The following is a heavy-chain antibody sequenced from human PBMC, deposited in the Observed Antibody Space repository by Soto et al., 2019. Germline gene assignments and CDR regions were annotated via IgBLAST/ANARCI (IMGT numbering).Heavy chain of an antibody. D-gene: IGHD1-7*01. V-gene: IGHV3-74*01. J-gene: IGHJ6*02. CDR1: GFTFSSYW. Sequence: PGGSLRLSSAASGFTFSSYWMHWVRQAPGKGLVWVSRINSDGSSTSYADSVKGRFTISRDNAKNTLYLQMNSLRAEDTAVYYCARDGLWNWNYYYYYYGMDVWGQGTTVTV. CDR3: ARDGLWNWNYYYYYYGMDV. CDR2: INSDGSST.